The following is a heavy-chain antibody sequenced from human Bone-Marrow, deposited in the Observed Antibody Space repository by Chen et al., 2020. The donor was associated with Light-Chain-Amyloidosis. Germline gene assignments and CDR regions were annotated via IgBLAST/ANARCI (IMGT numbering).Heavy chain of an antibody. D-gene: IGHD2-15*01. V-gene: IGHV3-33*01. J-gene: IGHJ6*02. CDR1: GFTFSSYG. Sequence: QVQLVESGGGVVQPGRSLRLSCAASGFTFSSYGMHWVRQAPGKGLEWVAVIWYDGSNKYYADSVKGRFTISRDNSKNTLYLQMNSLRAEDTAVYYCARGKFWVVVAATRYGMDVWGQGTTVTVSS. CDR2: IWYDGSNK. CDR3: ARGKFWVVVAATRYGMDV.